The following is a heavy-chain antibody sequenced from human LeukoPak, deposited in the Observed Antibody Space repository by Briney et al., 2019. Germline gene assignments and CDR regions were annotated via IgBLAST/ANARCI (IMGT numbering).Heavy chain of an antibody. CDR1: GYTFTSYG. J-gene: IGHJ5*02. D-gene: IGHD2-2*03. CDR3: ARSWVVGYCSSTSCYEGNWFDP. Sequence: ASVKVSCKASGYTFTSYGISWVRQAPGQGLEWMGWISAYNGNTNYAQKLQGRVTMTTDTSTSTAYMELRSLRSDDTAVYYCARSWVVGYCSSTSCYEGNWFDPWGQGTLVTVSS. CDR2: ISAYNGNT. V-gene: IGHV1-18*01.